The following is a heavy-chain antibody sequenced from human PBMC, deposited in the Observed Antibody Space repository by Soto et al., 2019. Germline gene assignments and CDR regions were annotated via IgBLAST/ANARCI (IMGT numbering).Heavy chain of an antibody. J-gene: IGHJ4*02. CDR2: VNPNTGGT. CDR1: GYTFTGSY. Sequence: QVQLVQSGAEVKKPGASVKVSCKASGYTFTGSYMHWVRQAPGHGLEWMGWVNPNTGGTNYAQKFQGRVTMTRDTSNSTAYLELSRLSSDDTAVFYCASGGYSSASPSDYWGQGTLVTVSS. D-gene: IGHD6-6*01. CDR3: ASGGYSSASPSDY. V-gene: IGHV1-2*02.